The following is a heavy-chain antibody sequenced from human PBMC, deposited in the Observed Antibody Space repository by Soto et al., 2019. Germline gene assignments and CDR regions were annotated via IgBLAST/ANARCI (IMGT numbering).Heavy chain of an antibody. J-gene: IGHJ4*02. V-gene: IGHV4-39*01. Sequence: QLQLQESGPGLVKPSETLSLTCTVSGGSISSSSYYWGWIRQPPGKGLEWIGSIYYRGSTYYNPSLKSRVTISVDTSKKQFSLKLSSVTAADTAVYYCARHVRRQYFDYWGQGTLVTVSS. D-gene: IGHD3-10*02. CDR1: GGSISSSSYY. CDR2: IYYRGST. CDR3: ARHVRRQYFDY.